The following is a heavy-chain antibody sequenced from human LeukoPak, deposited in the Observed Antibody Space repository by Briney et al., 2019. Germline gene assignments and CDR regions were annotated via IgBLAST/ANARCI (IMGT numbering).Heavy chain of an antibody. J-gene: IGHJ6*02. CDR3: ARDFGGEQLRYYGMDV. D-gene: IGHD6-6*01. V-gene: IGHV1-69*01. Sequence: ASVKVSCKASGGTFSSYAISWVGQAPGQGLEWMGGIIPIFGTANYAQKFQGRVTITADESTSTAYMELRSLRSDDTAVYYCARDFGGEQLRYYGMDVWGQGTTVTVSS. CDR1: GGTFSSYA. CDR2: IIPIFGTA.